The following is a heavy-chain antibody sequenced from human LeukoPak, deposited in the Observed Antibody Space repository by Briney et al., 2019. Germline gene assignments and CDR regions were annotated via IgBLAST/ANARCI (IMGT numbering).Heavy chain of an antibody. D-gene: IGHD5-18*01. Sequence: GGSLRLSCAASGFTFSSYAMSWVRXAPGKGLEWVSAISGSGGSTYYADSVKGRFTISRDNSKNTLYLQMNSLRAEDTAVYYCAKETGYSYGRYYYYYYMDVWGKGTTVTVSS. V-gene: IGHV3-23*01. CDR3: AKETGYSYGRYYYYYYMDV. CDR1: GFTFSSYA. J-gene: IGHJ6*03. CDR2: ISGSGGST.